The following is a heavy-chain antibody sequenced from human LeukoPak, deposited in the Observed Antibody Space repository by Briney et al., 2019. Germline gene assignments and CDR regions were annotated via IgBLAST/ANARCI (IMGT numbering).Heavy chain of an antibody. CDR3: ARHPYYYYGMDV. V-gene: IGHV4-59*08. Sequence: PSETLSLTCIVSGGSISSYYWSWIRQPPGKGLEWIGYIYYTGSTNYNPSLESRVSISVDTSKNQFSLNLTSVTAADTAVYFCARHPYYYYGMDVWGQGATVTVSS. J-gene: IGHJ6*02. CDR2: IYYTGST. CDR1: GGSISSYY.